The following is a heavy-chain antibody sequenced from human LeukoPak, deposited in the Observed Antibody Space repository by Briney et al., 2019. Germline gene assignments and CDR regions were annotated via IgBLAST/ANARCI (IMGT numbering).Heavy chain of an antibody. CDR2: IIPIFGTA. D-gene: IGHD6-19*01. CDR3: ARDRRIAVAGTNVFDY. V-gene: IGHV1-69*13. Sequence: ASVKVSCKASGYTFTSYGISWVRQAPGQGLEWMGGIIPIFGTANYAQKFQGRVTITADESTSTAYMELSSLRSEDTAVYYCARDRRIAVAGTNVFDYWGQGTLVTVSS. J-gene: IGHJ4*02. CDR1: GYTFTSYG.